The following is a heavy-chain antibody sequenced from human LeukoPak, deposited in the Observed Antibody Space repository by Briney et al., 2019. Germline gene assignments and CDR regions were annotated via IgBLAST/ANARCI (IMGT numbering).Heavy chain of an antibody. V-gene: IGHV3-7*01. Sequence: GGSLRLSCAASGFTFSSYAMHWVRQAPGKGLEWVANIKQDGSEKYYVDSVKGRFTISRDNAKNSLYLQMNSLRAEDTAVYYCARGADYVNWFDPWGQGTLVTVSS. CDR2: IKQDGSEK. CDR1: GFTFSSYA. D-gene: IGHD4-17*01. CDR3: ARGADYVNWFDP. J-gene: IGHJ5*02.